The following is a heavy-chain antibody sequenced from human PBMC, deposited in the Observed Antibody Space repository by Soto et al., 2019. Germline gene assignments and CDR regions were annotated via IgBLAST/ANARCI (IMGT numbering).Heavy chain of an antibody. Sequence: QLQLQESGPGLVKPSETLSLTCTVSGGSISSSSYYWGWIRQPPGKGLEWIGSIYYSGSTYYNPSLKSRVTISVDTSKNQFSLKLSSVTAADTAVYYCARRSMRVTFLGGNTRPRIDYWGQGTLVTVSS. J-gene: IGHJ4*02. V-gene: IGHV4-39*01. CDR2: IYYSGST. CDR3: ARRSMRVTFLGGNTRPRIDY. D-gene: IGHD3-16*01. CDR1: GGSISSSSYY.